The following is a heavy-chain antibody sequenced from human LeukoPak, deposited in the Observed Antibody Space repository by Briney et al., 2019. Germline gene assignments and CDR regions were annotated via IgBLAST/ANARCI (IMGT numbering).Heavy chain of an antibody. V-gene: IGHV4-59*11. CDR3: ASPPV. Sequence: NPSETLSLTCNVSGDSMTSHSWTWIRQSPGKSLEWIGYVFYSGVTDYNPSLKSRVTISIDTSKLQFSLKLSSVTAADTAVYYCASPPVWGQGTLVTVSS. J-gene: IGHJ4*02. CDR1: GDSMTSHS. CDR2: VFYSGVT.